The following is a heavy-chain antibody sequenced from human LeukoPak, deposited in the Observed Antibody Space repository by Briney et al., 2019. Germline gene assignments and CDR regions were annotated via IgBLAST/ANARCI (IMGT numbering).Heavy chain of an antibody. CDR3: ARAPYSSGYYIIWAEYFQH. CDR2: ISAYNGNT. CDR1: GYTFTSYG. V-gene: IGHV1-18*01. D-gene: IGHD3-22*01. J-gene: IGHJ1*01. Sequence: ASVKVSCKASGYTFTSYGISWVRQAPGQGLEWMGWISAYNGNTNYAQKLQGRVTMTTDTSTSTAYMELRSLRSDDTAVYYCARAPYSSGYYIIWAEYFQHWGQGTLVTVSS.